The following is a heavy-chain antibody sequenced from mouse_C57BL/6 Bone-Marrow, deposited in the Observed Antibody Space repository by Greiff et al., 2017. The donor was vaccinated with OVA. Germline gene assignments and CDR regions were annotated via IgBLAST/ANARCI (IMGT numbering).Heavy chain of an antibody. CDR3: ARTVVGGDFDY. Sequence: VQLQQPGAELVKPGASVKLSCKASGYTFTSYWMHWVKQRPGRGLEWIGRIDPNSGGTKYNEKFKSKATRTVNKTSSTAYMQLSSPTSEDSAVYYCARTVVGGDFDYWGQGTTLTVSS. J-gene: IGHJ2*01. V-gene: IGHV1-72*01. CDR2: IDPNSGGT. D-gene: IGHD1-1*01. CDR1: GYTFTSYW.